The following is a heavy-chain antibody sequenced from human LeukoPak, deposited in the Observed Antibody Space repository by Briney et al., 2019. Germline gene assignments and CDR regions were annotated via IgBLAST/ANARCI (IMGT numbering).Heavy chain of an antibody. CDR1: EFSVGSNY. D-gene: IGHD6-19*01. J-gene: IGHJ4*02. Sequence: GGSLRLSCAASEFSVGSNYMTWVRQAPGKGLEWVSLIYSGGSTYYADSVKGRFTISRDNSKNTLYLQMNSLRAEDTAIYYCAKAPYSSGWYRGFDYWGQGTLVTVSS. V-gene: IGHV3-66*01. CDR3: AKAPYSSGWYRGFDY. CDR2: IYSGGST.